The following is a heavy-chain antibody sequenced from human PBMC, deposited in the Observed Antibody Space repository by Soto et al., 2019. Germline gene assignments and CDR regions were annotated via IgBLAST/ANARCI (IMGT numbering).Heavy chain of an antibody. CDR2: IYYSGST. CDR1: GGSISSYY. D-gene: IGHD3-10*01. CDR3: ARGDVGLTYYSDY. Sequence: QVQLQESGPGLVKPSETLSLTCTVSGGSISSYYWSWIRQPPGKGLEWIGYIYYSGSTNYNPSLKSRVTISVDTSKNQCSLKLSSVTAADTAVYYCARGDVGLTYYSDYWGQGTLVTVSS. V-gene: IGHV4-59*01. J-gene: IGHJ4*02.